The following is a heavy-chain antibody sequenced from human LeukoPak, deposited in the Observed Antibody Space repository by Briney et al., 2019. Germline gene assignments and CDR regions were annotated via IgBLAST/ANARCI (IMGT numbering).Heavy chain of an antibody. CDR1: GGSFSGYY. CDR2: INHSGNT. Sequence: SETLSLTCAVYGGSFSGYYWSWISQPPGKGLERIGEINHSGNTNYNPSLKSRVTISVDTSKNQFSLKLSSVTAADTAVYYCARGGLCSGGSCYSYYYYYYYTDVWGKGTTVTVSS. D-gene: IGHD2-15*01. V-gene: IGHV4-34*01. CDR3: ARGGLCSGGSCYSYYYYYYYTDV. J-gene: IGHJ6*03.